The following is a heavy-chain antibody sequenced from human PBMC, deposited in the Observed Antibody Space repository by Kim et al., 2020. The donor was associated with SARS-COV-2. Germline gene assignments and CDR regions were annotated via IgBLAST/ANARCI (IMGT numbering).Heavy chain of an antibody. Sequence: GGSLRLSCAASGFTFSSYGMHWVRQAPGKGLEWVAVISYDGSNKYYADSVKGRFTISRDNSKNTLYLQMNSLRAEDTAVYYCAKELIPAAYTHACFDPW. J-gene: IGHJ5*02. CDR3: AKELIPAAYTHACFDP. D-gene: IGHD6-13*01. V-gene: IGHV3-30*18. CDR1: GFTFSSYG. CDR2: ISYDGSNK.